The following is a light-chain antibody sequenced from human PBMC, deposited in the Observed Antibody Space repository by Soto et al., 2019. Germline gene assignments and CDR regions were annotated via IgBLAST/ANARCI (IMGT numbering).Light chain of an antibody. CDR2: AAS. J-gene: IGKJ1*01. V-gene: IGKV1-27*01. CDR1: QGIIDY. Sequence: DIQMTQSPSSLSASVGDRVTITCRASQGIIDYVAWYQHNPGKSPKLLSDAASTLHSGVPSRFSGSGAGTDFTLTISSLQPEDAATYYWQQYHSAPRTFGQGTKVEIK. CDR3: QQYHSAPRT.